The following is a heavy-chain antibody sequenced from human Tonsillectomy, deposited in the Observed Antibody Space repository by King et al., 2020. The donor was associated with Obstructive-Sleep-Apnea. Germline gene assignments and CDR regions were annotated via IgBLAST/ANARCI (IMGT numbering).Heavy chain of an antibody. Sequence: VQLVESGGGLVKPGGSLRLSCAASGFTFTSYNMNWVRQAPGKGLEWVSSIDSSNSYIYYADSVKGRFTISRDNAKNSLYLRMSSLRAGDTAVYYCARDPFYYVRSGYYYDSWGQGTLVTVSS. CDR3: ARDPFYYVRSGYYYDS. D-gene: IGHD3-22*01. J-gene: IGHJ5*01. V-gene: IGHV3-21*01. CDR1: GFTFTSYN. CDR2: IDSSNSYI.